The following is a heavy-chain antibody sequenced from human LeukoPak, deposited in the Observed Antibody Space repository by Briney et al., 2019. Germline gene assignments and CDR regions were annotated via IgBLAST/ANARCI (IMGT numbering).Heavy chain of an antibody. CDR1: GGSFSGYY. V-gene: IGHV4-34*01. D-gene: IGHD5-18*01. J-gene: IGHJ6*03. Sequence: SETLSLTCAVYGGSFSGYYWSWIRQPPGKGLEWIGEINHSGSTNYNPSLKSRVTISVDTSKNQFSLKLSSVTAADTAVYYCARDRNTAMVTPYYYYYMDVWGKGTTVTISS. CDR3: ARDRNTAMVTPYYYYYMDV. CDR2: INHSGST.